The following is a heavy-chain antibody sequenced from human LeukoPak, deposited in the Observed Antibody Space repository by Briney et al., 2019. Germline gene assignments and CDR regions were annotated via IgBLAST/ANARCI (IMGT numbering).Heavy chain of an antibody. Sequence: QPGRSLRLSCAASGFTFSSYAMHWVRQAPGKGLEWVAVISYDGSNKYYADSVKGRFTISKDNAKNTVYLQMNNLRAEDTAVYYCVSFYETYWGRGTLVTVSS. CDR2: ISYDGSNK. CDR1: GFTFSSYA. V-gene: IGHV3-30-3*01. J-gene: IGHJ4*02. D-gene: IGHD2/OR15-2a*01. CDR3: VSFYETY.